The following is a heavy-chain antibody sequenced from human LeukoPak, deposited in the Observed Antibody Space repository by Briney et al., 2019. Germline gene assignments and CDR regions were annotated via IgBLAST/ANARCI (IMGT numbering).Heavy chain of an antibody. CDR1: GGSISSYY. CDR3: ARDRNRRYGSGSYYQNWFDP. J-gene: IGHJ5*02. D-gene: IGHD3-10*01. Sequence: SETLSLTCTVSGGSISSYYWSWIRQPAGKGLEWIGRIYTSGSTNYNPSLKSRVTMSVDTSKNQFSLKLSSVTAADTAVYYCARDRNRRYGSGSYYQNWFDPWGQGTLLTVSS. V-gene: IGHV4-4*07. CDR2: IYTSGST.